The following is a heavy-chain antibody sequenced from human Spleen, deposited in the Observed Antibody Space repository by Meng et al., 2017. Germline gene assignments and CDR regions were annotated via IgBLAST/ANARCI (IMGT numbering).Heavy chain of an antibody. D-gene: IGHD2-21*02. CDR1: GYSISSGYN. CDR3: ARGAVVTLIFYHAMDV. J-gene: IGHJ6*02. CDR2: IYQSGST. V-gene: IGHV4-38-2*01. Sequence: GSLRLSCAVSGYSISSGYNWGWIRQSPGKGLEWIGSIYQSGSTYYNTSLKGRVTISADTSKNQFSLKLTSVTAADTAVYYCARGAVVTLIFYHAMDVWGQGTTVTVSS.